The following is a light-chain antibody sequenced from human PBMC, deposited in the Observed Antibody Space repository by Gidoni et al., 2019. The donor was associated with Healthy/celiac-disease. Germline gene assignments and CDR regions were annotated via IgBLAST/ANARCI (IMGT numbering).Light chain of an antibody. CDR1: QDISNY. CDR3: QQYDNLPLT. CDR2: DAS. Sequence: DIQMTHSPSSLSSSVGDRLTITCQASQDISNYLNWYQQKTGKAPTLLIYDASNLETGVPSRFSGSGSGTDFTFTISSLQPEDIATYYCQQYDNLPLTFGGGTKVEIK. J-gene: IGKJ4*01. V-gene: IGKV1-33*01.